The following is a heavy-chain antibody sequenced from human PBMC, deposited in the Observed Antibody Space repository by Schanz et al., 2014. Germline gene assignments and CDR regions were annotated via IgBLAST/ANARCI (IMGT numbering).Heavy chain of an antibody. CDR3: VRDTDYHFDY. CDR1: GFTFSNQA. Sequence: EVQLVESGGGLVQPGGSLRLSGETSGFTFSNQAMSGVRQAPGKGLEWVSAISGRGGRTYYADSVKGRFTISRDNAKNTLYLQMNSLRAEDTAVYYCVRDTDYHFDYWGQGTLVTVSS. J-gene: IGHJ4*02. D-gene: IGHD4-17*01. V-gene: IGHV3-23*04. CDR2: ISGRGGRT.